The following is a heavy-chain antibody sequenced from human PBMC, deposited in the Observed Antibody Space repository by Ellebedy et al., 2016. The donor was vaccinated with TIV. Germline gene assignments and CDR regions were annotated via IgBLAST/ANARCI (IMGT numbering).Heavy chain of an antibody. J-gene: IGHJ6*02. D-gene: IGHD3-22*01. Sequence: MPSETLSLTCTVSGGSISNYYWNWIRQPPGKGLEGIGYSYHSGSTNYNPSLKSRVTIAVDTSKNQFSLRLSSVTAADTAVYYCARLSYYDSSGYSDYGMDVWGQGTTATVSS. CDR3: ARLSYYDSSGYSDYGMDV. CDR2: SYHSGST. V-gene: IGHV4-59*08. CDR1: GGSISNYY.